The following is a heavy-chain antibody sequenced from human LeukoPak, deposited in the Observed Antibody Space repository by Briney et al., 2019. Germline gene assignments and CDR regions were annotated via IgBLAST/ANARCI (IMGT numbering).Heavy chain of an antibody. D-gene: IGHD5-12*01. CDR3: ARDSGYSGYGYFDY. Sequence: GGSLRLSCAASGFTFSSYEMNWVRQAPGKGLVWVSYISSSGSTIYYADSVKGRFTISRDNAKNSLYLQMNSLRAEDTAVYYCARDSGYSGYGYFDYWGQGTLVTVSS. V-gene: IGHV3-48*03. CDR2: ISSSGSTI. CDR1: GFTFSSYE. J-gene: IGHJ4*02.